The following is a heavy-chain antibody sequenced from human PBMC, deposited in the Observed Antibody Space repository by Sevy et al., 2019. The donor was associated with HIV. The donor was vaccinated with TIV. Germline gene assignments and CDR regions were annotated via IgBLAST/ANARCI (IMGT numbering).Heavy chain of an antibody. V-gene: IGHV1-46*01. CDR1: GYTFTSYY. Sequence: ASVKVSCKASGYTFTSYYMHWVRQAPGQWLEWMGIISPSGGSTSCAQKFQGRVTMTRDTSTSTVYMELSSLRSEDTAVYYCARDRARFGESFVEQNYYYYGMDVWGQGTTVTVSS. CDR3: ARDRARFGESFVEQNYYYYGMDV. D-gene: IGHD3-10*01. CDR2: ISPSGGST. J-gene: IGHJ6*02.